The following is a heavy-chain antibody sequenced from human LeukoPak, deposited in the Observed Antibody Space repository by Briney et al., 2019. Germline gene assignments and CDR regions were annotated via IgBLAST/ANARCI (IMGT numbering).Heavy chain of an antibody. Sequence: PSQTLSLTCAVSGGSISSGSYSWTWIRKPAGKGLEWIGRIYTTGRTNYSPSFQSRVTMSIDVSSNQFSLTLRSVTAADTAVYYCARSGYTISAYHSDFWGQGAPVTVSS. CDR2: IYTTGRT. V-gene: IGHV4-61*02. CDR3: ARSGYTISAYHSDF. D-gene: IGHD5-18*01. J-gene: IGHJ4*02. CDR1: GGSISSGSYS.